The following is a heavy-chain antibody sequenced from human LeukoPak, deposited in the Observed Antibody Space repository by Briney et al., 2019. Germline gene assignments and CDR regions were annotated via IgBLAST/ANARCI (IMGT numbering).Heavy chain of an antibody. J-gene: IGHJ4*02. CDR2: IFYSGST. Sequence: SETLSLTCTASGGSISSYSWSWIRQPPGKGLEWIGYIFYSGSTYYNPSLKSRVTISVDTSKIQFSLKLSSVAAADTAVYYCARDTTLHYGSGSYYYFDYWGQGTLVTVSS. CDR1: GGSISSYS. CDR3: ARDTTLHYGSGSYYYFDY. V-gene: IGHV4-59*12. D-gene: IGHD3-10*01.